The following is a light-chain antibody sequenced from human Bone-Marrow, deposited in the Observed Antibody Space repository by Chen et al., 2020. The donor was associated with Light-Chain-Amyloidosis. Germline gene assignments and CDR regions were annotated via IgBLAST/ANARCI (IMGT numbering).Light chain of an antibody. CDR2: EDD. CDR1: SGSIATNY. J-gene: IGLJ3*02. V-gene: IGLV6-57*01. CDR3: QSYQGSSQGV. Sequence: NFMLTQPHSVSESPGKTVIISCTRGSGSIATNYVQWYQQRPGSSPTTVIYEDDQRPSGVPDRFSGSIDRSSNSASLTISGLKTEDEADYYCQSYQGSSQGVFGGGTKLTVL.